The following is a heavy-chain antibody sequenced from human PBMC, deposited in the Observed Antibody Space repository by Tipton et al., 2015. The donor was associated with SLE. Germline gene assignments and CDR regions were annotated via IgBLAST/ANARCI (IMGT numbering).Heavy chain of an antibody. CDR2: IYYSGST. V-gene: IGHV4-59*01. CDR1: GDHISNYY. J-gene: IGHJ4*02. Sequence: GLVKPSETLSLRCSVSGDHISNYYWSWVRQPPGQGLEWIGYIYYSGSTNYNPSLKSRATISVDRSKNQFSLNLISVTAADTAVYYCARRPAYDFWSGPLDYWGQGSLVTVSS. D-gene: IGHD3-3*01. CDR3: ARRPAYDFWSGPLDY.